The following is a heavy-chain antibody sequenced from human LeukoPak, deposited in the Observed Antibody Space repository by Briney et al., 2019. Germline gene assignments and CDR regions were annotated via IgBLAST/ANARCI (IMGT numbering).Heavy chain of an antibody. V-gene: IGHV1-69*13. CDR1: GGTFSSYA. CDR2: IIPIFGTA. J-gene: IGHJ5*02. Sequence: GASVKVSCKASGGTFSSYAISWVRQAPGQGLEWMGGIIPIFGTANYAQKFQGRVTITADESTSTAYMELSSLRSEDTAVYYCARAPISNYDILTGYSYNWFDPWGQGTLVTVSS. D-gene: IGHD3-9*01. CDR3: ARAPISNYDILTGYSYNWFDP.